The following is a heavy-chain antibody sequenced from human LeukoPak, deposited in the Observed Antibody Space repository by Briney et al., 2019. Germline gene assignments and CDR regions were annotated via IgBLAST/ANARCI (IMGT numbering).Heavy chain of an antibody. CDR2: IYHSGST. CDR3: ASPPPSDIVVVPAAIGEYFQH. V-gene: IGHV4-38-2*01. Sequence: SETLSLTCAVSGYSISSGYYWGWIRQPPGKGREWIGSIYHSGSTYYNPSLKSRVTISVDTSKNQFSLKLSSVTAADTAVYYCASPPPSDIVVVPAAIGEYFQHWGQGTLVTVSS. D-gene: IGHD2-2*01. CDR1: GYSISSGYY. J-gene: IGHJ1*01.